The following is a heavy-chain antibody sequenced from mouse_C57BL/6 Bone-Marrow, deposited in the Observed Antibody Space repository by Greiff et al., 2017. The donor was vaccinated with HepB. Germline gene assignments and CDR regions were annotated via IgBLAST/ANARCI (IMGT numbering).Heavy chain of an antibody. Sequence: VKVVESGPGLVQPSQSLSITCTVSGFSLTSYGVHWVRQSPGKGLEWLGVIWRGGSTDYNAAFMSRLSITKDNSKSQVFFKMNSLQADDTAIYYCATPYYYGPWFAYWGQGTLVTVSA. V-gene: IGHV2-5*01. CDR3: ATPYYYGPWFAY. J-gene: IGHJ3*01. CDR1: GFSLTSYG. D-gene: IGHD1-1*01. CDR2: IWRGGST.